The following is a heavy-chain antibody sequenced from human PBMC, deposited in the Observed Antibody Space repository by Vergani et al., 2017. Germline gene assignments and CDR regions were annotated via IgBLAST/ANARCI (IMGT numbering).Heavy chain of an antibody. CDR3: ARDRRDTAMAGVVDY. CDR1: GFTFSSYA. CDR2: ISYDGSNK. V-gene: IGHV3-30*01. D-gene: IGHD5-18*01. J-gene: IGHJ4*02. Sequence: QVQLVESGGGVVQPGRSLRLSCAASGFTFSSYAMHWVRPAPGKGLEWVAVISYDGSNKYYADSVKGRFTISRDNSKNTLYLQMNSLRAEDTAVYYCARDRRDTAMAGVVDYWGQGTLVTVSS.